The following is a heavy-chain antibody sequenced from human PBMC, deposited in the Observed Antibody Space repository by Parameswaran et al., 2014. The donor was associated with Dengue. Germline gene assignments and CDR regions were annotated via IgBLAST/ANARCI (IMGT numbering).Heavy chain of an antibody. D-gene: IGHD5-12*01. V-gene: IGHV1-69*15. CDR2: IIPIFGTA. J-gene: IGHJ4*02. CDR3: ARDDIVATTYNPFDY. Sequence: WVRQAPGQGLEWMGRIIPIFGTANYAQKFQGRVTITADESTSTAYMELSSLRSEDTAVYYCARDDIVATTYNPFDYWGQGTLVTVSS.